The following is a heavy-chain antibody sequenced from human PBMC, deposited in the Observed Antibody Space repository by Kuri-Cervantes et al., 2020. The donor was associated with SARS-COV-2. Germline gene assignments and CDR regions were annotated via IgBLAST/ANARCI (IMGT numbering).Heavy chain of an antibody. D-gene: IGHD3-9*01. V-gene: IGHV3-23*01. J-gene: IGHJ6*02. Sequence: GGSLRLSCAASGFTFSSYAMSWVRQAPGKGPEWVSAISGSGGSTYCADSVKGRFTISRDNSKNTLYLQMNSLRAKDTAVYYCAKADWANYYYYYGMDVWGQGTTVTVSS. CDR3: AKADWANYYYYYGMDV. CDR1: GFTFSSYA. CDR2: ISGSGGST.